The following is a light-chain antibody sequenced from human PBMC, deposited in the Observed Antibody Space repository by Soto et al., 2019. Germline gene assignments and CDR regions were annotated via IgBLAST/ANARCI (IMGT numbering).Light chain of an antibody. Sequence: QSALTQPRSVSGSPGQSVTISCTGTSSDVGGYNYVSWYQHHPGKAPKLMIYDVTKWPSGVPDRFSGSKSGNTASLTISGLQAEDEADYYCCSYADTYTWVFGGGTKVTVL. CDR3: CSYADTYTWV. CDR2: DVT. J-gene: IGLJ3*02. V-gene: IGLV2-11*01. CDR1: SSDVGGYNY.